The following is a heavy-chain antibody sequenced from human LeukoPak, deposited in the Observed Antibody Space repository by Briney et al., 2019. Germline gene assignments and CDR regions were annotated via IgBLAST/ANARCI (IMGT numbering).Heavy chain of an antibody. V-gene: IGHV4-39*01. D-gene: IGHD5-12*01. CDR2: IYYIGST. CDR1: GASISSSSYY. J-gene: IGHJ4*02. Sequence: KPWETLSFTCTASGASISSSSYYWGWIRQPPGKGLDRIGSIYYIGSTYYNPSLKSRLTLDVDTSKNQFSRKLSSVAAADTAVYYCARQYSSYDQFDYWGQVTLVTVSS. CDR3: ARQYSSYDQFDY.